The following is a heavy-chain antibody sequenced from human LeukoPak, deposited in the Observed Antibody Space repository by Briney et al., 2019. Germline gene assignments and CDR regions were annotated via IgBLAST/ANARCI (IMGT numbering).Heavy chain of an antibody. J-gene: IGHJ4*02. CDR1: GFTFDDYA. V-gene: IGHV3-9*01. D-gene: IGHD3-9*01. CDR3: AGGFDWLFEPYPFDY. CDR2: ISWNRASL. Sequence: PGRSLRLSCATSGFTFDDYAIHWVRQAPGKGLEWVSGISWNRASLGYADSVKGRFTISRDNAKDSLYLQMNSLRAEDTALYYCAGGFDWLFEPYPFDYWGQGTLVTVSS.